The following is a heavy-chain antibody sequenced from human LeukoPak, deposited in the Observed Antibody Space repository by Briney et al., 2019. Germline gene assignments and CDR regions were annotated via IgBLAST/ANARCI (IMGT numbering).Heavy chain of an antibody. J-gene: IGHJ4*02. Sequence: SETLSPTCTVSGGSISSNAYYWAWIRQPPGKGLEWIGSIYSSVSTYYNPSLKSRVTISVDTSKNQFSLRLSSVTAADTALYYCAYSGSYGHLGYWGQGIPVTVSS. CDR1: GGSISSNAYY. CDR3: AYSGSYGHLGY. D-gene: IGHD1-26*01. V-gene: IGHV4-39*01. CDR2: IYSSVST.